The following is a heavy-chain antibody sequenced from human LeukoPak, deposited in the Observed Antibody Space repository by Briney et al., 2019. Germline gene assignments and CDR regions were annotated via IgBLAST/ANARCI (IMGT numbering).Heavy chain of an antibody. V-gene: IGHV3-30*02. Sequence: GGSLRLSCAASGFTFSSYGIQWVRQAPGKGLEWVAFIHYDGSNKYYADSVKGRFTISRDNSKNTLDLQMNSLRPDDTAVYYCAKDKGFPMRQRNHIYYHMDVWGKGTTVTVSS. D-gene: IGHD3-22*01. CDR3: AKDKGFPMRQRNHIYYHMDV. CDR1: GFTFSSYG. J-gene: IGHJ6*03. CDR2: IHYDGSNK.